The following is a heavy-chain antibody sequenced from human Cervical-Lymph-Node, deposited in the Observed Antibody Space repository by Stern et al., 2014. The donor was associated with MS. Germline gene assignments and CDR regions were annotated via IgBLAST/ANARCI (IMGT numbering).Heavy chain of an antibody. D-gene: IGHD4-23*01. Sequence: EVQLVESGGGLVKPGGSLRLSCAASGFTFSSYSMNWVRPAPGQGLEWVASLISGGSAISYADSLKRRFTISRDNAKNSLYLQMNSLRAEDTAVYYCARGRGGNYRYYFDYWGQGTLVTVSS. CDR2: LISGGSAI. J-gene: IGHJ4*02. V-gene: IGHV3-21*01. CDR1: GFTFSSYS. CDR3: ARGRGGNYRYYFDY.